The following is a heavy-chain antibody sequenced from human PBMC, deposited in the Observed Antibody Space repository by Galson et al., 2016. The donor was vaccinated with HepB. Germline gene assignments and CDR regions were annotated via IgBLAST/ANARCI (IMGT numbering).Heavy chain of an antibody. Sequence: SVKVSCKASGYTFTSYGISWVRQAPGQGLEWMGWISAKNGNTNYAQKFQGRVTLTTDTSTSTAYMDLRSLRPDDTAVYYCARDRPSPGLYCSSPSCKPTWFDPWGQGTLVTVSS. V-gene: IGHV1-18*01. J-gene: IGHJ5*02. D-gene: IGHD2-2*01. CDR2: ISAKNGNT. CDR1: GYTFTSYG. CDR3: ARDRPSPGLYCSSPSCKPTWFDP.